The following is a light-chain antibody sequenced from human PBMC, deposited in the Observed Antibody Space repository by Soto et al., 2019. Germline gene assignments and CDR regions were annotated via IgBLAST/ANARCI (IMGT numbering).Light chain of an antibody. CDR3: AAWDDSLSGYV. Sequence: QSVLTQPPSVSGAPGQRVTISCTGSSSNIGAGYDVHWYQQLPGTAPKLLMYSDNQRPSGVPDRFSGSKSGTSASLAISGLQSEDEADYYCAAWDDSLSGYVFGTGTKLTVL. CDR2: SDN. V-gene: IGLV1-40*01. CDR1: SSNIGAGYD. J-gene: IGLJ1*01.